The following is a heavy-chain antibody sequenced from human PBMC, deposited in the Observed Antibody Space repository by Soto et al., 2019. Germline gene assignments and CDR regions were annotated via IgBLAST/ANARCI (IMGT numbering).Heavy chain of an antibody. Sequence: QVQLQESGPGLVKPSETLSLTCTVSGGSISSYYWSWIRQPPGKGLEWIGYIYYSGSTNYNPSLKSRVTISVDTSKNQFSLKLSSVTAADTAVYHCARRYGRAFDYWGQGTLVTVSS. J-gene: IGHJ4*02. CDR1: GGSISSYY. D-gene: IGHD2-15*01. V-gene: IGHV4-59*01. CDR3: ARRYGRAFDY. CDR2: IYYSGST.